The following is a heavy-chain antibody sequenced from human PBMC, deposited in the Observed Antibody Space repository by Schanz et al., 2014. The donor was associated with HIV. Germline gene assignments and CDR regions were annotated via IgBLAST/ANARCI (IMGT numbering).Heavy chain of an antibody. CDR1: GFTFSSRA. CDR3: ARVANWDYYGMDV. J-gene: IGHJ6*02. CDR2: ISSGSSYI. D-gene: IGHD3-16*01. V-gene: IGHV3-21*01. Sequence: VQLLESGGGLVQPGGSLRLSCTGSGFTFSSRAMSWVRQAPGKGLQWVSSISSGSSYIYYADSVKGRFTISRDNSKNTLFLQMNSLRGEDTAVYYCARVANWDYYGMDVWGRGTTVTVSS.